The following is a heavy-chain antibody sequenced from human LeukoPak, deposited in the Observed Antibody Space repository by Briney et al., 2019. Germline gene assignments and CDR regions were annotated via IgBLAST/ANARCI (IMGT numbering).Heavy chain of an antibody. Sequence: GSSVKVSCKASGGTFSSYAISWVRQAPGQGLEWMGGIIPIFGTANYAQKFQGRVTITADKSTSTAYMELSSLRSEDTAVYYCARIGILGYCSGGSCLLTDAFDIWGQGTMVTVSS. J-gene: IGHJ3*02. CDR1: GGTFSSYA. CDR3: ARIGILGYCSGGSCLLTDAFDI. D-gene: IGHD2-15*01. V-gene: IGHV1-69*06. CDR2: IIPIFGTA.